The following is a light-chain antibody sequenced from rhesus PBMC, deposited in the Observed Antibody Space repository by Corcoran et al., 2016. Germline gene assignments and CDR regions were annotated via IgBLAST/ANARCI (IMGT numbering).Light chain of an antibody. V-gene: IGKV1-21*01. CDR1: QGISSW. CDR3: QQYNSAPYS. CDR2: KAS. Sequence: DIQMTQSPSSLSASVGDRVTITCRSSQGISSWLAWYQQKPRKAPKLLIYKASSFQSGVPSRFSGSGSGTDFTLTISSLQPEDFATYYCQQYNSAPYSFGQGTKVEIK. J-gene: IGKJ2*01.